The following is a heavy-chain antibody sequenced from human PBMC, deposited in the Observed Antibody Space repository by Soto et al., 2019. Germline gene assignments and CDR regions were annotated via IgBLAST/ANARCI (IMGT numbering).Heavy chain of an antibody. D-gene: IGHD6-25*01. Sequence: QVQLQESGPGLVKPSQTLSLTCTVSGDSITTDGYSWTWIRQHPGKGLEYIGYIYYSGSTHYRPSLKSRVTTLMDTSKNQFSLKMRSVTAADTGVYYCARGVEGRLASFDCWGQGTLVSVSS. J-gene: IGHJ4*02. CDR3: ARGVEGRLASFDC. CDR1: GDSITTDGYS. V-gene: IGHV4-31*03. CDR2: IYYSGST.